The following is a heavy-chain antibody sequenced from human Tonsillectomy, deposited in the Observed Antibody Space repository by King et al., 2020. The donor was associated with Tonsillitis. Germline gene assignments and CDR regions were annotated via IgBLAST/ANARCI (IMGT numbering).Heavy chain of an antibody. CDR2: LSNCSSYI. CDR1: GFTFSSYR. CDR3: ATTRNYYYYYMDV. J-gene: IGHJ6*03. Sequence: VQLVESGGGLVKPGGSLRLSCSASGFTFSSYRMNWVRQAPGKGLDGVSSLSNCSSYINYAESVKGRFTISRDNAKNSLYLQMNSLRAEDTAVYYCATTRNYYYYYMDVWGKGTSVTVSS. V-gene: IGHV3-21*01.